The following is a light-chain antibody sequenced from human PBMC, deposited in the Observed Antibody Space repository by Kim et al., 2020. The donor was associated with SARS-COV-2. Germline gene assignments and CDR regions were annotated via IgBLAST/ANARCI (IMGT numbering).Light chain of an antibody. J-gene: IGKJ1*01. V-gene: IGKV1-5*01. CDR2: DAS. CDR3: QQYNSYWT. Sequence: DIQMTQSPSTLSASVGDRVTITCRASQSISNWLAWYQQKAGKAPKLLIYDASSLESGVPSRFNGSGSGTEFTLTISSLQADDFATYYCQQYNSYWTFGQGTKVDIK. CDR1: QSISNW.